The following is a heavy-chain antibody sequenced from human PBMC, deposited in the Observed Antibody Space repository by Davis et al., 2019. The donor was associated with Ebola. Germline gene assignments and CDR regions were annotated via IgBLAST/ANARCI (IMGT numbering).Heavy chain of an antibody. D-gene: IGHD4-17*01. CDR2: IRGKANSYAT. V-gene: IGHV3-73*01. CDR3: TITTVHVDY. Sequence: GESLKISCAASGFTFSGSAMHWVRQASGKGLEWVGRIRGKANSYATAYAASVKGRFTISRDDSKNTAYLQMNSLKTEDTAVYYCTITTVHVDYWGQGTLVTVSS. CDR1: GFTFSGSA. J-gene: IGHJ4*02.